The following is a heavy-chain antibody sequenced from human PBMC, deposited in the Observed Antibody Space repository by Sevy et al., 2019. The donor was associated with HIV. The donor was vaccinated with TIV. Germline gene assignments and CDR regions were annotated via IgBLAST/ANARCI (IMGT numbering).Heavy chain of an antibody. Sequence: GGSLRLSCAASALTFTRYAFHWVRQAPGKGPEWLGVISYEGSNIYYGPSVKGRFTISRDNSKNTLYLQMNDMRTEYTAVYCGAKDLHPPGPVRGTNFDYWGRGTLVTVSS. D-gene: IGHD1-1*01. CDR2: ISYEGSNI. CDR1: ALTFTRYA. CDR3: AKDLHPPGPVRGTNFDY. J-gene: IGHJ4*02. V-gene: IGHV3-30*18.